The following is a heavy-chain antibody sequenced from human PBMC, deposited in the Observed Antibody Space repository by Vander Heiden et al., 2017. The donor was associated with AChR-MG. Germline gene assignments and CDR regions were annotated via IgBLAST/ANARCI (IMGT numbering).Heavy chain of an antibody. Sequence: QVQLVESGGGVAQPGRSLSPSCAASGFTFRSYAMHWVRQAPGKGLEWVAVISYDGSNKYYADSVKGRFTISRDNSKNTLYLQMNSLRAEDTAVYYCARDQYSVDYFDYWGQGTLVTVSS. J-gene: IGHJ4*02. CDR1: GFTFRSYA. CDR3: ARDQYSVDYFDY. D-gene: IGHD2-15*01. CDR2: ISYDGSNK. V-gene: IGHV3-30-3*01.